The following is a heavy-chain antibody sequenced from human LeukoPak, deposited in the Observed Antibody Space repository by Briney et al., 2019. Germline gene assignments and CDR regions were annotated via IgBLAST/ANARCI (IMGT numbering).Heavy chain of an antibody. CDR2: MNPNSGNT. V-gene: IGHV1-8*01. CDR1: GYTFTSYD. D-gene: IGHD6-13*01. J-gene: IGHJ6*02. Sequence: ASVKVSCKASGYTFTSYDINSVRQAPGQRLEWMGWMNPNSGNTGYAQKFQGRVTMTRNTSISTAYMELSSLRSEDTAVYYCARHLPYSSSWYIGYYYYGMDVWGQGTTVTVSS. CDR3: ARHLPYSSSWYIGYYYYGMDV.